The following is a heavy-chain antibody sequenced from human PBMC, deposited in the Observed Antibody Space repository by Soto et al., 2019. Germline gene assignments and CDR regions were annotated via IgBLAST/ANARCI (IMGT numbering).Heavy chain of an antibody. Sequence: QVHLVQSGAEVKKPGASVKVSCKASGYIFTGYHIHWVRQAPGRGLEWMGWINPNSGDTEYAQNFQGRVTMTRDTSFNLVYMEMSGLMSDDTAVYYCARDARGTRGFDEMDICGQVTTVTVSS. CDR3: ARDARGTRGFDEMDI. D-gene: IGHD3-9*01. CDR2: INPNSGDT. CDR1: GYIFTGYH. V-gene: IGHV1-2*02. J-gene: IGHJ6*02.